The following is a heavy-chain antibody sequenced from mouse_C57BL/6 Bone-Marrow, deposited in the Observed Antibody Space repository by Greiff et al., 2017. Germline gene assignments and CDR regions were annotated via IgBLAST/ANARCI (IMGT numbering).Heavy chain of an antibody. CDR2: INPSSGYT. D-gene: IGHD4-1*01. J-gene: IGHJ2*01. V-gene: IGHV1-7*01. CDR1: GYTFTSYW. Sequence: VQLQQSGAELAKPGASVKLSCKASGYTFTSYWMHWVKQRPGQGLEWIGYINPSSGYTKYNQKFKDKATLTEDKSSSTAYMQLSSLTYEDSAVYYCAAGRGYYFDYWGQGTTLTVSS. CDR3: AAGRGYYFDY.